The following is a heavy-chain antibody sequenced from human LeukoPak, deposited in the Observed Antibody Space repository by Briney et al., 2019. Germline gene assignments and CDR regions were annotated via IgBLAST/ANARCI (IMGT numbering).Heavy chain of an antibody. D-gene: IGHD4-17*01. CDR2: IYTSGST. CDR1: GGSISSGSYY. Sequence: SETLSLTCTVSGGSISSGSYYWSWIRQPAGKGLEWIGRIYTSGSTNYNPSLKSRVTISVDTSKNQFSLKLSSVTGADTAVYYCARAYGDYEGDAFDIWGQGTMVTVSS. J-gene: IGHJ3*02. CDR3: ARAYGDYEGDAFDI. V-gene: IGHV4-61*02.